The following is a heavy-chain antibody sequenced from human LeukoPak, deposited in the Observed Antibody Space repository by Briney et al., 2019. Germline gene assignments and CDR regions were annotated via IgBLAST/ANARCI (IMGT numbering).Heavy chain of an antibody. Sequence: GGSLRLSCAASGFTFSYYGMHWVRQAPGKGLEWVAFIRFDGTNKHYADSVRGRFTISRDNSKNTLYLQMNSLRPEDTAIYYCARSSAWYDYYYYMDVWGKGTTVTISS. V-gene: IGHV3-30*02. CDR3: ARSSAWYDYYYYMDV. CDR2: IRFDGTNK. D-gene: IGHD6-19*01. CDR1: GFTFSYYG. J-gene: IGHJ6*03.